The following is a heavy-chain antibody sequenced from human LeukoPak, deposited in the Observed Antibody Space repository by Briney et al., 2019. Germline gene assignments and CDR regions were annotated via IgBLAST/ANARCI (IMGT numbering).Heavy chain of an antibody. CDR2: IIPIFGTA. CDR3: ARADRTPSPYYYYYYMDV. D-gene: IGHD2-2*01. CDR1: GGTFSSYA. V-gene: IGHV1-69*05. J-gene: IGHJ6*03. Sequence: SVKVSCKASGGTFSSYAISWVRQAPGQGLEWMGRIIPIFGTANYAQKFQGRVTITTDESTSTAYMELSSLRSEDTAVYYCARADRTPSPYYYYYYMDVWGKGTTVTVSS.